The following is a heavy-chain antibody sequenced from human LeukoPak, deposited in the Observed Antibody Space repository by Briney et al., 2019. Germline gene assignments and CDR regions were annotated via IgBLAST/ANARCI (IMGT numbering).Heavy chain of an antibody. J-gene: IGHJ4*02. V-gene: IGHV4-34*01. CDR2: INHSGST. D-gene: IGHD6-13*01. Sequence: SETLSLTCAVYGGSFSGYYWSWIRQPPGKGLEWIGEINHSGSTNYNPSLKSRVTISVDTSKNQLSLKLSSVTAADTAVYYCARVNSSSWYVDYWGQGTLVTVSS. CDR3: ARVNSSSWYVDY. CDR1: GGSFSGYY.